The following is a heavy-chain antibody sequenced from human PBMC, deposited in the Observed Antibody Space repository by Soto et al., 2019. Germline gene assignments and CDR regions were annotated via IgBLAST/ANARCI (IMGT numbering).Heavy chain of an antibody. J-gene: IGHJ4*02. Sequence: QVQLQQWGTGLLKPSETLALNCGVYGESLTGYYWSWIRQSPGKTLEWIGEINHMGSINHIPSLKSRLTISVDTTNNQFSLRLTSVTDADAGIYFCARRRVAARSYYFDYWGQGNLVTVSS. CDR3: ARRRVAARSYYFDY. CDR2: INHMGSI. CDR1: GESLTGYY. V-gene: IGHV4-34*01. D-gene: IGHD6-6*01.